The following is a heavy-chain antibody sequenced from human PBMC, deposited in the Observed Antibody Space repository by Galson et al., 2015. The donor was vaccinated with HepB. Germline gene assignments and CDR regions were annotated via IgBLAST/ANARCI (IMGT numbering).Heavy chain of an antibody. V-gene: IGHV3-21*01. CDR1: GFTFSSYS. CDR2: ISSNSNYI. CDR3: ARGGSYSPPTGYFDL. D-gene: IGHD3-16*01. Sequence: SLRLSCAASGFTFSSYSMNWVRQAPGKGLEWVSSISSNSNYIYYADSVKGRFTISRDNAKNSLYLQMNSLRAEDTAVYSCARGGSYSPPTGYFDLWGRGTLVTVSS. J-gene: IGHJ2*01.